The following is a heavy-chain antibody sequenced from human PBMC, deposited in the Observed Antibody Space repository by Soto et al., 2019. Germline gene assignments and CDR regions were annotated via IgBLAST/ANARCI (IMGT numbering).Heavy chain of an antibody. D-gene: IGHD6-19*01. Sequence: GVLRLSCAASGFTFSSYWMSWVRQAPGKGLEWVANIKQDGSEKYYVDSVKGRFTISRDNAKNSLYLQMNSLRAEDTAVYYCARVGVAGTAHYYFDYWGQGTLVTVSS. CDR1: GFTFSSYW. CDR2: IKQDGSEK. J-gene: IGHJ4*02. CDR3: ARVGVAGTAHYYFDY. V-gene: IGHV3-7*01.